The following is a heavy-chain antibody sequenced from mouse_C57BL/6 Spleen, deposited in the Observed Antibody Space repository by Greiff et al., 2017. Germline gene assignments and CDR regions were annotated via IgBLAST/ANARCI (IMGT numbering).Heavy chain of an antibody. CDR3: ERWRDGSSGAMDY. J-gene: IGHJ4*01. CDR1: GYTFTSYW. Sequence: QVQLQQPGAELVKPGASVKMSCKASGYTFTSYWITWVKQRPGQGLEWIGDIYPGSGSTNYNEKFKSKATLTVDTSSSTAYMQLSSLTSEDSAVYYCERWRDGSSGAMDYWGQGTSVTVSS. D-gene: IGHD1-1*01. V-gene: IGHV1-55*01. CDR2: IYPGSGST.